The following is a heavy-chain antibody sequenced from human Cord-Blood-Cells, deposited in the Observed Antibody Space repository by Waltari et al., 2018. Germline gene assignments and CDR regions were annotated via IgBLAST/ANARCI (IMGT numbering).Heavy chain of an antibody. J-gene: IGHJ3*02. Sequence: EGQLVESGGGVVKPGGSRRLSCAAAVSTFSSYWMHWVRQAPGKGLVWFSRINSDGSSTSYADSVKGRFTISRDNAKNTLYLQMNSLRAEDTAVYYCARDGAARDAFDIWGQGTMVTVSS. CDR2: INSDGSST. CDR1: VSTFSSYW. D-gene: IGHD6-6*01. CDR3: ARDGAARDAFDI. V-gene: IGHV3-74*01.